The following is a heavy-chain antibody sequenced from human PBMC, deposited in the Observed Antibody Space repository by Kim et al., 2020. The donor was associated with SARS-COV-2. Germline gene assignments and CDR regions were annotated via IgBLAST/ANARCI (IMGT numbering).Heavy chain of an antibody. J-gene: IGHJ4*02. Sequence: LMSRVTISVDTSKNQFSLKLSSVTAADTAVYYCARGRITIFGVVTEFDYWGQGTLVTVSS. D-gene: IGHD3-3*01. V-gene: IGHV4-31*02. CDR3: ARGRITIFGVVTEFDY.